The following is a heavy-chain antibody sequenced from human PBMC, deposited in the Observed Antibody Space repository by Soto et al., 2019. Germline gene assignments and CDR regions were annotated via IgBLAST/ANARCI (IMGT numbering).Heavy chain of an antibody. CDR3: ARGADGDYFDS. J-gene: IGHJ4*02. Sequence: SETLSLTCTVSGGSISSDYWSWIRQPPGKGLEWIGRISYSGSTNYNPSLKRRVTISADTSKTQFSLNLSSVTAADTAMYYCARGADGDYFDSWGQGTLVTVSS. D-gene: IGHD3-16*01. CDR1: GGSISSDY. CDR2: ISYSGST. V-gene: IGHV4-59*01.